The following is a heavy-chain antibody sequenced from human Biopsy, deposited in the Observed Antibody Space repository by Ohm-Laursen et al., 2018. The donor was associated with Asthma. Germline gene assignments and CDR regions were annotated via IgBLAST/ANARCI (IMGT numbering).Heavy chain of an antibody. Sequence: SLRLSCAASGFSSSNFAIHWVRQAPGKELEWVGVISKDASTQDYADSVKGRFAMARDNSKNTLDLQMNSLREEDTAVYYCVRDGTDDAFDIWGQGTVVSVSS. D-gene: IGHD1-1*01. CDR3: VRDGTDDAFDI. V-gene: IGHV3-30*01. J-gene: IGHJ3*02. CDR2: ISKDASTQ. CDR1: GFSSSNFA.